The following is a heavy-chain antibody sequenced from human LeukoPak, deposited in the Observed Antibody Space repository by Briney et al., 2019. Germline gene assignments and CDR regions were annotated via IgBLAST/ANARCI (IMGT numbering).Heavy chain of an antibody. CDR2: ISWNSGSI. CDR1: GFTFDDYA. Sequence: GRSLRLSCAASGFTFDDYAMHWVRQAPGKGLEWVSGISWNSGSIGYADSVKGRFTISRDNAKNSLYLQMNSLRAEDTAVYYCARDHRGSSSWYFDYWGQGTLVTVSS. D-gene: IGHD6-13*01. CDR3: ARDHRGSSSWYFDY. V-gene: IGHV3-9*01. J-gene: IGHJ4*02.